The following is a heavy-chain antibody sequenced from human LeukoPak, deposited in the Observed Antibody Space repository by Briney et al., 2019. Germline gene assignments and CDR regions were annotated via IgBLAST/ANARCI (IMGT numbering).Heavy chain of an antibody. CDR3: ARGLYDSSGHNSWFDP. Sequence: ASVKVSSKASGGTFSSYAISWVRQAPGQGLEWMGGIIPIFGTANYAQKFQGRVTITADESTSTAYMELSSLRSEDTAVYYCARGLYDSSGHNSWFDPWGQGTLVTVSS. CDR1: GGTFSSYA. CDR2: IIPIFGTA. D-gene: IGHD3-22*01. J-gene: IGHJ5*02. V-gene: IGHV1-69*13.